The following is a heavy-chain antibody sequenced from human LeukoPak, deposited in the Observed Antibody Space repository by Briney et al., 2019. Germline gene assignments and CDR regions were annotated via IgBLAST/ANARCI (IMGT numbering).Heavy chain of an antibody. Sequence: PGGSLRLSCAASGFTFSSYAMSWVRQAPGKGLEWVSAISGSGGSTYYADSVKGRFTISRDNSKNTLYLQMNSLRAEDTAVYYCAKVKPGYCSGGSCYGLFDYWGQGTLVTVS. J-gene: IGHJ4*02. CDR3: AKVKPGYCSGGSCYGLFDY. V-gene: IGHV3-23*01. CDR2: ISGSGGST. CDR1: GFTFSSYA. D-gene: IGHD2-15*01.